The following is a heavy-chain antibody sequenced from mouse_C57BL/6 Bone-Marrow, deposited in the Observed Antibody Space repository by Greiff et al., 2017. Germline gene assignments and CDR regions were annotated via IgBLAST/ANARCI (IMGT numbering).Heavy chain of an antibody. CDR1: GYSFTDYN. D-gene: IGHD3-1*01. V-gene: IGHV1-39*01. J-gene: IGHJ2*01. Sequence: VQLKESGPELVKPGASVKISCKASGYSFTDYNMNWVKQSDGKSLEWIGVINPNYGTTSYNQKFKGKATLTVDQSSSTAYMQLNSLTSEDSAVYYCARSGRSSGQLGYWGQGTTLTVSS. CDR3: ARSGRSSGQLGY. CDR2: INPNYGTT.